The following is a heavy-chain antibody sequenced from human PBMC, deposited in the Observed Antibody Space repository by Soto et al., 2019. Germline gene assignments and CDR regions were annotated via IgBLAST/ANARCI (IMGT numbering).Heavy chain of an antibody. CDR1: GGSISSGGYY. V-gene: IGHV4-31*03. Sequence: QVQLQESGPGLVKPSQTLSLTCTVSGGSISSGGYYWSWIRQHPGKGLEWIGYIYYSGSTYYNPSLKSRXXIXVVXSKNQFSLKLSSVTAADTAVYYCARESTARYAFDYWGQGTLVTVSS. D-gene: IGHD5-12*01. CDR2: IYYSGST. CDR3: ARESTARYAFDY. J-gene: IGHJ4*02.